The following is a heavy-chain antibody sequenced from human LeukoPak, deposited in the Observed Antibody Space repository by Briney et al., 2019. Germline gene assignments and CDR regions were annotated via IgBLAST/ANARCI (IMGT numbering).Heavy chain of an antibody. CDR2: IYHSGST. CDR1: GASISGSGYY. D-gene: IGHD1-7*01. CDR3: ARVYNWNSSGLGAPRD. J-gene: IGHJ4*02. V-gene: IGHV4-39*07. Sequence: SETLSLTCTVSGASISGSGYYWGWIRQPPGKGLEWIGSIYHSGSTYYNPSLKSRVTISVDTSKNQFSLKLSSVPAADTAVYYCARVYNWNSSGLGAPRDWGRGTLVTVSS.